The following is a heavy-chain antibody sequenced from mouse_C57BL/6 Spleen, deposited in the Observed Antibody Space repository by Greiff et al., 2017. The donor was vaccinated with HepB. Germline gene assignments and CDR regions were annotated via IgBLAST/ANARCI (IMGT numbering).Heavy chain of an antibody. Sequence: EVMLVESGGDLVKPGGSLKLSCAASGFTFSSYGMSWVRQTPDKRLEWVATISSGGSYTYYPDSVKGRFTISRDNAKNTLYLQMSSLKSEDTAMYYCARHGYYDYDGYYFDYWGQGTTLTVSS. D-gene: IGHD2-4*01. CDR1: GFTFSSYG. J-gene: IGHJ2*01. CDR2: ISSGGSYT. V-gene: IGHV5-6*02. CDR3: ARHGYYDYDGYYFDY.